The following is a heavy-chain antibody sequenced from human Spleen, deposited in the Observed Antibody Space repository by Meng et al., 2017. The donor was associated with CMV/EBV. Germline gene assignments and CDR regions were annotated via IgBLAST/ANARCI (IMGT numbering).Heavy chain of an antibody. D-gene: IGHD6-13*01. CDR2: IYSGGDT. V-gene: IGHV3-53*01. Sequence: GESLKISCAASGFTVSSTFMSWVRQAPGKGLEWVSLIYSGGDTYYADSVKGRFTISRDSSKNTLYLQMNNLRAEDTAVYYCARGYSSNWSYFFDYWGQGMVVTVSS. CDR3: ARGYSSNWSYFFDY. CDR1: GFTVSSTF. J-gene: IGHJ4*02.